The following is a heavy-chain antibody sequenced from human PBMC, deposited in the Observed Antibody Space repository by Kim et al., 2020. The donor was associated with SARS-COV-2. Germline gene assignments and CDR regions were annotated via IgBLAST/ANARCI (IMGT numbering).Heavy chain of an antibody. CDR3: ARERTAMVTDHYYYGMDV. D-gene: IGHD5-18*01. Sequence: ASVKVSCKASGYTFTSYGISWVRQAPGQGLEWMGWISAYNGNTNYAQKLQGRVTMTTDTSTSTAYMELRSLRSDDTAVYYCARERTAMVTDHYYYGMDVWGQGTTVTVSS. CDR1: GYTFTSYG. J-gene: IGHJ6*02. V-gene: IGHV1-18*01. CDR2: ISAYNGNT.